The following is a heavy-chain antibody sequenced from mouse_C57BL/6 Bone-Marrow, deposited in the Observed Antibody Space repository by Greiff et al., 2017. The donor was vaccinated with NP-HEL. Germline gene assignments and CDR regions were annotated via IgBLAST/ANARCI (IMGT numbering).Heavy chain of an antibody. CDR3: AISPKLRGGFAY. J-gene: IGHJ3*01. V-gene: IGHV1-74*01. CDR2: IHPSDSDT. Sequence: VKLVESGAELVKPGASVKVSCKASGYTFTSYWMHWVKQRPGQGLEWIGRIHPSDSDTNYNQKFKGKATLTVDKSSSTAYMQLSSLTSEDSAVYYCAISPKLRGGFAYWGQGTLVTVSA. CDR1: GYTFTSYW.